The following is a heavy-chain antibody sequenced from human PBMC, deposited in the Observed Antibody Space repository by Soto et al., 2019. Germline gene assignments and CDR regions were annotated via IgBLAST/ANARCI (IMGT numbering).Heavy chain of an antibody. Sequence: EVQLLESGGGLVQPGGSLRLSCVGSGFTFINYAMNWVRQTPGKGLEWVSGISGGGDRTFDADSVKGRFTISRDNSKNTVNLQMISVGADDSAVYYCARKVLGSTSRPDWWYFDLWGRGTLVTVSS. J-gene: IGHJ2*01. V-gene: IGHV3-23*01. D-gene: IGHD2-2*01. CDR3: ARKVLGSTSRPDWWYFDL. CDR1: GFTFINYA. CDR2: ISGGGDRT.